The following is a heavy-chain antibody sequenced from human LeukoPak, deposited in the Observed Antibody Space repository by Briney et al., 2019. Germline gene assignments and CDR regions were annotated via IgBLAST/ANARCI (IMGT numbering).Heavy chain of an antibody. J-gene: IGHJ6*04. CDR2: ISSSGGTM. Sequence: GGSLRLSCEASGFTVSSFEINWVRQAPGKGLEWVSYISSSGGTMDYADSVKSRFTISRDNAKNSLYLQMNSLRAEDTAVYYCAELGITMIGGVWGKGTTVTISS. CDR3: AELGITMIGGV. D-gene: IGHD3-10*02. V-gene: IGHV3-48*03. CDR1: GFTVSSFE.